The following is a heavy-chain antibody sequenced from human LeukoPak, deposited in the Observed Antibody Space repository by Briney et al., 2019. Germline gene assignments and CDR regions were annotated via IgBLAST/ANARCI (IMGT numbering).Heavy chain of an antibody. V-gene: IGHV3-7*01. D-gene: IGHD6-19*01. CDR1: GFTFSSYW. Sequence: GGSLRLSCAASGFTFSSYWMSWVRQAPGKGLEWVANIKQDGSEKYYVDSVKGRFTISRDNAKNSLCLQMNSLRVEDTAVYYCARFDRSGWSGPDAFDIWGQGTMVTVSS. CDR2: IKQDGSEK. J-gene: IGHJ3*02. CDR3: ARFDRSGWSGPDAFDI.